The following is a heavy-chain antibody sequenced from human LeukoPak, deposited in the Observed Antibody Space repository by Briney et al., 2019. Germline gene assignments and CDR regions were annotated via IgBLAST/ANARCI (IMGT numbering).Heavy chain of an antibody. V-gene: IGHV1-46*01. D-gene: IGHD3-3*01. CDR2: INPSGGST. J-gene: IGHJ4*02. Sequence: GASVKVSCKASGYTFTGYYMHWVRQAPGQGLEWMGIINPSGGSTSYAQKFQGRVTMTRDMSTSTVYMELSSLRSEDTAVYYCARARKRLWGTIFGVVEGVFDYWGQGTLVTVSS. CDR1: GYTFTGYY. CDR3: ARARKRLWGTIFGVVEGVFDY.